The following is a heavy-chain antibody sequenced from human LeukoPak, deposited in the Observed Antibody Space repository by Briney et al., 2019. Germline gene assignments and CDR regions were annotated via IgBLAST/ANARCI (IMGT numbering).Heavy chain of an antibody. V-gene: IGHV3-23*01. CDR2: ISGGGGST. J-gene: IGHJ4*02. D-gene: IGHD2-15*01. Sequence: GGSLRLSCAASGFTVSTNYMSWVRQAPGKGPEWVSAISGGGGSTYHADSVKGRLSISRDNSKNTLFLQMNSLRAEDTAIYYCVKGSANARPYYFDYWGQGTLVTVSS. CDR3: VKGSANARPYYFDY. CDR1: GFTVSTNY.